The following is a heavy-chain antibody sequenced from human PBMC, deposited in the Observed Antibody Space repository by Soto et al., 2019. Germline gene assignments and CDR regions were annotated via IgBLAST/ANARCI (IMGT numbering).Heavy chain of an antibody. V-gene: IGHV4-59*01. D-gene: IGHD2-2*01. Sequence: SETLSLTCTVSGGSISSYYWSWIRQPPGKGLEWIGYIYYSGSTNYNPSLKSRVTISVDTSKNQFSLKLSSVTAADTAVYYCARGRPQKGGYCSNTSCYSYYYYYMDVWGKGTTVTVSS. CDR1: GGSISSYY. J-gene: IGHJ6*03. CDR2: IYYSGST. CDR3: ARGRPQKGGYCSNTSCYSYYYYYMDV.